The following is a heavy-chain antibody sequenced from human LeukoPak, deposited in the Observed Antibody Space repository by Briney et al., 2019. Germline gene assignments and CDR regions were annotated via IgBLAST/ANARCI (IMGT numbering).Heavy chain of an antibody. J-gene: IGHJ4*02. D-gene: IGHD3-10*01. CDR3: ARVGSGYYGSGKKTADY. CDR1: GFTFSSYS. Sequence: GGSLRLSCAASGFTFSSYSTNWVRQAPGKGLEWVSSISSSSSYIYYADSVKGRFTISRDNAKNSLYLQMNSLRAEDTAVYYCARVGSGYYGSGKKTADYWGQGTLVTVSS. CDR2: ISSSSSYI. V-gene: IGHV3-21*01.